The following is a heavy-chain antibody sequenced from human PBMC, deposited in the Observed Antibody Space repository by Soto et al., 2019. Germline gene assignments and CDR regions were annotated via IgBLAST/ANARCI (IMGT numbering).Heavy chain of an antibody. D-gene: IGHD1-20*01. V-gene: IGHV4-39*01. CDR3: ARSREKGYNWNDDGYDFDY. Sequence: NPSEPETLLWSPAGGSISSSSYYRGWIGQPTRQGQIGRAWSYYSVCTYYNPSLKSRVTISVDTSKNQFSLKLSSVTAADTAVCYCARSREKGYNWNDDGYDFDYWGQGNLVTVSP. J-gene: IGHJ4*02. CDR2: SYYSVCT. CDR1: GGSISSSSYY.